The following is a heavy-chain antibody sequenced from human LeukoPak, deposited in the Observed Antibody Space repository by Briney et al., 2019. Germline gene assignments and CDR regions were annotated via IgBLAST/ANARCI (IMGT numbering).Heavy chain of an antibody. J-gene: IGHJ4*02. CDR2: INPNSGGT. Sequence: ASVKVSCKASGYTFTGYYMHWVRQAPGQGLEWMGWINPNSGGTNYAQKFQGRVTMTRDTSISTAYMELSRPRSDDTAVYYCARDLSHSSLYDYVWGSYRYKGTFDYWGQGTLVTVSS. D-gene: IGHD3-16*02. CDR3: ARDLSHSSLYDYVWGSYRYKGTFDY. V-gene: IGHV1-2*02. CDR1: GYTFTGYY.